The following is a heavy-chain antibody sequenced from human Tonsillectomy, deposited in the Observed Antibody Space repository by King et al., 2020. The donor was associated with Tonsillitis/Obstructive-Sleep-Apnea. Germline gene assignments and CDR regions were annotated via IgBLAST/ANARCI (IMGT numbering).Heavy chain of an antibody. CDR3: ARGVGTMVQGGTPGGMDV. CDR2: INSDGSST. Sequence: VQLVESGGGLVQPGGSLRLSCAASGFTFSSYWMHWVRHVPGKGLVWFSRINSDGSSTRYADSVKGRFTISRDNAKNTLYLQMNSLRAEDTAVYYCARGVGTMVQGGTPGGMDVWGKGTTVTVSS. D-gene: IGHD3-10*01. CDR1: GFTFSSYW. J-gene: IGHJ6*04. V-gene: IGHV3-74*01.